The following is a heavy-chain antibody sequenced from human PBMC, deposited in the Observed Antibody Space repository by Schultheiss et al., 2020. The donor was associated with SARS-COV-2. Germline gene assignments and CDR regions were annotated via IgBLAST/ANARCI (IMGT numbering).Heavy chain of an antibody. CDR2: ISYDGSNK. D-gene: IGHD5-12*01. CDR1: GFTFSSYA. V-gene: IGHV3-30*04. J-gene: IGHJ6*02. CDR3: ARTGGSPPYYYYYGMDV. Sequence: GESLKISCAASGFTFSSYAMHWVRQAPGKGLEWVAVISYDGSNKYYADSVKGRFTISRDNSKNTLYLQMNSLRAEDTAVYYCARTGGSPPYYYYYGMDVWGQGTTVTVSS.